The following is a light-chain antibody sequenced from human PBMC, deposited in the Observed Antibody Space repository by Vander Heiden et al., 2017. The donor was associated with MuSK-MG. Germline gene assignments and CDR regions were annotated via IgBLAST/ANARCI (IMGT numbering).Light chain of an antibody. V-gene: IGLV2-14*01. Sequence: SALPPPASVSGSPGQSIPISCTGTRRAVGASHYVSWYQQDPGKAPKLMIYDGSKRPAGVATRFSGSKSGSTASLTISVRQAEDEANYYCSSDTTSSSVVFGGGTKLTVL. CDR1: RRAVGASHY. CDR3: SSDTTSSSVV. CDR2: DGS. J-gene: IGLJ2*01.